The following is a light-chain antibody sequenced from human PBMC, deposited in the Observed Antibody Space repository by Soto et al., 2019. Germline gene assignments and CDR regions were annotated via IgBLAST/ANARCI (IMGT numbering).Light chain of an antibody. CDR3: QQSYSTPLT. J-gene: IGKJ4*01. CDR2: AAS. V-gene: IGKV1-39*01. Sequence: DKQMSHAPACLSASIEDRVTITCRASQSISSYLNWYQQKPGKAPKLLIYAASSLQSGVPSRFSGSGSGTDFTLTISSLQPEDFATYYCQQSYSTPLTFGGGTKVDI. CDR1: QSISSY.